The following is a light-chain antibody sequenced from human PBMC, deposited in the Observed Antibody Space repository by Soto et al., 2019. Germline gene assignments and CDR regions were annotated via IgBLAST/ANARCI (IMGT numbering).Light chain of an antibody. CDR2: AAS. CDR3: QKYDDAPLS. Sequence: DIQMTQSPSSLSASVGDRVTISCRASRGIGNYLAWYQQKPGKVTNLLIYAASTLQSGVSSRFSGSGSGTDFTLTISSLQPGDVATYYCQKYDDAPLSFGGGTKVEI. V-gene: IGKV1-27*01. CDR1: RGIGNY. J-gene: IGKJ4*01.